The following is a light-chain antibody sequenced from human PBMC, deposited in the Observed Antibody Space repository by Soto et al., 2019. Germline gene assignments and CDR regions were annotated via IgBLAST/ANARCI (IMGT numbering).Light chain of an antibody. J-gene: IGKJ1*01. V-gene: IGKV3-15*01. CDR2: GAS. CDR3: QQYKYWPRT. CDR1: QSANSD. Sequence: EVVMTQSPAILSVSPGGRATLSCRASQSANSDLAWYQQRPGQAPRLLIHGASTRATGIPARFSGSGSGTEFTLTISSLQSEDFAIYYCQQYKYWPRTFGQGTKVDNK.